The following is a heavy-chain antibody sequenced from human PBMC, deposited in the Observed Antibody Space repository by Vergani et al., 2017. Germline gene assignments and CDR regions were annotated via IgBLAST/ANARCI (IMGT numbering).Heavy chain of an antibody. D-gene: IGHD3-22*01. CDR1: GDSISSGDYY. CDR2: IYYSGST. V-gene: IGHV4-30-4*08. CDR3: ARIGPYFHDSRIDY. Sequence: QVQLQESGPGLVKPSQTLSLTCTVSGDSISSGDYYWSWIRQPPGKGLEWIGYIYYSGSTYYNPSLKSRLTISVDTSKNQFSLKLNSVTAADTAVYYCARIGPYFHDSRIDYWGQGRLVTVSS. J-gene: IGHJ4*02.